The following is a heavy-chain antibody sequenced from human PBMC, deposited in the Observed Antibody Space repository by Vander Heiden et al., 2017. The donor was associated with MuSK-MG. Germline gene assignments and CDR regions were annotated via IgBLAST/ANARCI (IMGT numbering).Heavy chain of an antibody. D-gene: IGHD1-1*01. CDR2: ISSGSRTI. V-gene: IGHV3-48*04. CDR3: AREGIQLHYGMDV. CDR1: GFTSIGYT. Sequence: LVESGGGLVQPGGSLKLSCAASGFTSIGYTMHWVRQAPGKGLDWVSYISSGSRTIYYADAVKGRFTISRDNAKNSVYLQMNSLRAEDTAVYYCAREGIQLHYGMDVWGQGTTVTVSS. J-gene: IGHJ6*02.